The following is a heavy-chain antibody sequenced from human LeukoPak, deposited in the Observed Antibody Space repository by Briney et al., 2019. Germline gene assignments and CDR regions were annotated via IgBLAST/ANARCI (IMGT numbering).Heavy chain of an antibody. CDR2: IYHSGST. Sequence: PSETLSLTCTVSGYSISSGYYWGWIRQPPGKGLEWIGSIYHSGSTNYNPSLKSRVTISVDTSKNQFSLKLSSVTAADTAVYYCAREHMLRGYYWGQGTLVTVSS. J-gene: IGHJ4*02. CDR3: AREHMLRGYY. CDR1: GYSISSGYY. D-gene: IGHD3-10*01. V-gene: IGHV4-38-2*02.